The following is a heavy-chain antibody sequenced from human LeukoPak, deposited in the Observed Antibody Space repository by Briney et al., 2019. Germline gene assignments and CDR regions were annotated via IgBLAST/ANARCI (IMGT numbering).Heavy chain of an antibody. J-gene: IGHJ4*02. CDR3: ARATPGGLHGYSFDY. CDR1: GYTFKNYG. V-gene: IGHV1-8*02. CDR2: MNPNSGNT. D-gene: IGHD5-24*01. Sequence: ASVKVSCKASGYTFKNYGINWVRQATGQGLEWMGWMNPNSGNTGFAQKFQDRVSMARDTSINTAHMELTSLRSGDTAVYYCARATPGGLHGYSFDYWGQGTVVTVYS.